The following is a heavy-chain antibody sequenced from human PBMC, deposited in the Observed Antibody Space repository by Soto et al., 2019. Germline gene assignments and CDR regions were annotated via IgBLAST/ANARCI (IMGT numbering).Heavy chain of an antibody. J-gene: IGHJ5*02. D-gene: IGHD3-16*01. CDR2: MNPNNGKT. Sequence: ASVKVSCKASGYMFTSYDINWVRQAAGQGLEWLGRMNPNNGKTDYAQKFQGRLTMTRDTSISTVYMELSSLTSEDTAVYYCAKDFGGIYNWFEPLGQGTLVNVSS. V-gene: IGHV1-8*01. CDR3: AKDFGGIYNWFEP. CDR1: GYMFTSYD.